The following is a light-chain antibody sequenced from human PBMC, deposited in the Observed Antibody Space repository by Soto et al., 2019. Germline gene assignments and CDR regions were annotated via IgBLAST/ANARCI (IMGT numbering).Light chain of an antibody. Sequence: IVLTQSPGTLSLSPGDRASLSCRASHSMSNSNLAWYQHKPGQAPRLLIYGASNRATGIPDRFSGSGSGTDFILTISSLEPEDFAVYFCHQYGASPETFDQGTKVDIK. CDR3: HQYGASPET. CDR2: GAS. CDR1: HSMSNSN. J-gene: IGKJ1*01. V-gene: IGKV3-20*01.